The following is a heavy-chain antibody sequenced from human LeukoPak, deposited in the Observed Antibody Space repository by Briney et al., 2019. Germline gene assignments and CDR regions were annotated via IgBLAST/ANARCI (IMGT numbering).Heavy chain of an antibody. CDR1: GGSISSSSYY. J-gene: IGHJ4*02. CDR3: ARGFKAFGY. Sequence: SETLPLTCTVSGGSISSSSYYWGWIRQPPGKGLEWIGEINHGGSTNYNPSLKSRVTISVDTSKNQFSLKLSSVTAADTAVYYCARGFKAFGYWGQGTLVTVSS. V-gene: IGHV4-39*07. CDR2: INHGGST.